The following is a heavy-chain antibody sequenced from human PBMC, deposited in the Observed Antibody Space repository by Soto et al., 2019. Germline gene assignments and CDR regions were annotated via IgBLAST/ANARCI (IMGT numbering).Heavy chain of an antibody. CDR3: AKIPDSSSWCLDAFDI. D-gene: IGHD6-13*01. V-gene: IGHV3-23*01. CDR2: ISGSGGST. J-gene: IGHJ3*02. CDR1: GFTFSSYA. Sequence: EVQLLESGGGLVQPGGSLRLSCAASGFTFSSYAMSWVRQAPGKGLEWVSAISGSGGSTYYADSVKGRFTISRDNSKNTLYLQMNSLRAEDTAVYYCAKIPDSSSWCLDAFDIWGQGTMVTVSS.